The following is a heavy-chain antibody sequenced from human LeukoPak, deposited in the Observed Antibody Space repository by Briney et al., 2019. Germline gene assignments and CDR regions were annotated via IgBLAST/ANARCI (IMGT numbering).Heavy chain of an antibody. J-gene: IGHJ3*02. Sequence: SQTLSLTCTVSGGSISSGDYYWSWIRQPPGKGLEWIGYIYYSGSTYYNPSLKSRVTISVDTSKNQFSLRLSSVTAADTAVYYCARVAWGLLGAFDIWGQGTMVTVSS. V-gene: IGHV4-30-4*08. CDR1: GGSISSGDYY. CDR2: IYYSGST. CDR3: ARVAWGLLGAFDI. D-gene: IGHD1-26*01.